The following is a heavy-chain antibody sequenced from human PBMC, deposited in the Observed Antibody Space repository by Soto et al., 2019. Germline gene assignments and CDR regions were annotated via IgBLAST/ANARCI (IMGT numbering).Heavy chain of an antibody. V-gene: IGHV3-7*01. D-gene: IGHD3-16*01. CDR3: GSMREGK. CDR2: ITEDGSGK. J-gene: IGHJ1*01. Sequence: EVQLVESGGGLVQPGGSLRLSCAAYGFTFSNYWMTWVRQAPGKGLEWVATITEDGSGKFYVDSVKGRFTISRDNPKNSRFLERNSLWDEDPAVYNCGSMREGKWGQGTLVTVS. CDR1: GFTFSNYW.